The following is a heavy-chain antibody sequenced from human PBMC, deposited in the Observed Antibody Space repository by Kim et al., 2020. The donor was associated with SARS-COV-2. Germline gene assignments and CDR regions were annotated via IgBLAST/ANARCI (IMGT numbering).Heavy chain of an antibody. J-gene: IGHJ6*02. D-gene: IGHD2-8*02. V-gene: IGHV3-23*01. CDR3: AKSLVPYHSYDMDV. CDR1: GFTFSTYA. CDR2: ISSSGGYI. Sequence: GGSLRLSCAATGFTFSTYAMTWVRQAPGKGLEWVSTISSSGGYIYYADSVKGRLTISRDNSKNTLYLQMNSLRADDTAIYYCAKSLVPYHSYDMDVWGRG.